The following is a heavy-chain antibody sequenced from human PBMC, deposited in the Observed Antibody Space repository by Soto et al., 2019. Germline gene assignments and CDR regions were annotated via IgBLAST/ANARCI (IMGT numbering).Heavy chain of an antibody. Sequence: SETMSLTCTVSGGSISSGSYYWSWIRQHPGKGLEWIGYIYYSGSTHYNPSLTSRVTISVDTSENHLSLKLSSVTAADTAVYYCARGPPGYCSSTSCYDSYYYAMDVWGQGTTVTVSS. CDR3: ARGPPGYCSSTSCYDSYYYAMDV. D-gene: IGHD2-2*01. J-gene: IGHJ6*02. V-gene: IGHV4-31*03. CDR2: IYYSGST. CDR1: GGSISSGSYY.